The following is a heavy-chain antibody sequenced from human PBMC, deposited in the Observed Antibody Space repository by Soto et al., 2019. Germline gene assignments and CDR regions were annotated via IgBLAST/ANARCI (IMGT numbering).Heavy chain of an antibody. Sequence: SETLSLTCTVSGGSISSSSYYWGWIRQPPGKGLEWIGSIYYSGSTYYNPSLKSRVTISVDTSKNQFSLKLSSVTAADTAVYYCARHPVSTAMVSHYGMDVWGQGTTVTVSS. V-gene: IGHV4-39*01. CDR2: IYYSGST. CDR3: ARHPVSTAMVSHYGMDV. D-gene: IGHD5-18*01. J-gene: IGHJ6*02. CDR1: GGSISSSSYY.